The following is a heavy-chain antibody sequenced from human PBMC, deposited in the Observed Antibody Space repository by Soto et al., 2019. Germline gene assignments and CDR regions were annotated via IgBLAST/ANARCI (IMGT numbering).Heavy chain of an antibody. CDR1: GGSINNGGYS. D-gene: IGHD3-9*01. Sequence: TLSLTCAVSGGSINNGGYSWSWLRQPPGKGLEWIGYISHGGNTYYNPSLRSRVIMSIDKLKNHFSLGLKSVTAADTATYYCARTSYDILTGRLDAFDIWGQGTMVTVSS. V-gene: IGHV4-30-2*01. J-gene: IGHJ3*02. CDR3: ARTSYDILTGRLDAFDI. CDR2: ISHGGNT.